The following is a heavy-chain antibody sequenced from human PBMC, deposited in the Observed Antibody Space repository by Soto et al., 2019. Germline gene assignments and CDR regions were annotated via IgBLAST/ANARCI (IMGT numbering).Heavy chain of an antibody. D-gene: IGHD6-13*01. V-gene: IGHV3-23*01. Sequence: GGSLRLSCAASGFTFSNYPMSWVRQAPGKGLEWVSSVSVNGRSTYYADSVKGRFTISRDNSRNILDLQMNSLRVEDTAVYYCAKGYTNTWNPPAFDYWGQGTLVTVSS. J-gene: IGHJ4*02. CDR1: GFTFSNYP. CDR3: AKGYTNTWNPPAFDY. CDR2: VSVNGRST.